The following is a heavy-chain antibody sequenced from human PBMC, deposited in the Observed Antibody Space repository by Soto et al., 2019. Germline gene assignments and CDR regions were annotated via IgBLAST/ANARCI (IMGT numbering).Heavy chain of an antibody. J-gene: IGHJ4*02. CDR3: VRADHYGPLFDQ. V-gene: IGHV3-7*01. CDR1: GFTFTEYY. CDR2: IRQDGGEI. D-gene: IGHD4-17*01. Sequence: EVQLVESGGALVQPGGSLRLSCTVSGFTFTEYYMNWVRQAPGKGLEGVANIRQDGGEIYYVDSVRGRFTISRDNVKNSVYLQMDSLRVEDTALYYCVRADHYGPLFDQWGQGTLVTVSS.